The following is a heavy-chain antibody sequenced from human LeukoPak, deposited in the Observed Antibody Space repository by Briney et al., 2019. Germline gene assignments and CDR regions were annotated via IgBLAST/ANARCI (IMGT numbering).Heavy chain of an antibody. CDR2: IIPMFGTA. J-gene: IGHJ3*02. V-gene: IGHV1-69*13. CDR1: GGTFNSYA. D-gene: IGHD3-16*01. CDR3: ARGIAGDHDAFDI. Sequence: GASVKVSCKASGGTFNSYAISWVRQAPGQGLEWMGGIIPMFGTAIYTQKLQGRVTMTADESTSTAYMELSSLRFEDTVVYYCARGIAGDHDAFDIWGQGTMVTVSS.